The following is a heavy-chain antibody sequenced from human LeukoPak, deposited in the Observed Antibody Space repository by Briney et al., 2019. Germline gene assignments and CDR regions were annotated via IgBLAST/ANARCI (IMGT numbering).Heavy chain of an antibody. D-gene: IGHD6-13*01. V-gene: IGHV1-8*01. CDR3: AREPQLVPGGNGMDV. J-gene: IGHJ6*02. CDR2: MNPNSGNT. CDR1: GYTFTSYD. Sequence: GASVKVSCKASGYTFTSYDINWVRQATGQGLEWMGWMNPNSGNTGYAQKFQGRVTMTRNTSISTAYMELSSLRSEDTAVYYCAREPQLVPGGNGMDVWGQGTTVTVSS.